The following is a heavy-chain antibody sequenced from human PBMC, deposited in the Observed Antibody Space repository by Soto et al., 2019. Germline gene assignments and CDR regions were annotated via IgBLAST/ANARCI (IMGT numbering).Heavy chain of an antibody. Sequence: GASVKVSCKASGYTFTSYGISWVRQAPGQGLEWMGWISAYNGNTNYAQKLQGRVTMTTDTSTSTAYMELRSLRSDDTAVYYCARDNLRGCSSSSYCSYYGMDVWGQGTTVTVSS. V-gene: IGHV1-18*01. CDR3: ARDNLRGCSSSSYCSYYGMDV. D-gene: IGHD6-6*01. CDR1: GYTFTSYG. CDR2: ISAYNGNT. J-gene: IGHJ6*02.